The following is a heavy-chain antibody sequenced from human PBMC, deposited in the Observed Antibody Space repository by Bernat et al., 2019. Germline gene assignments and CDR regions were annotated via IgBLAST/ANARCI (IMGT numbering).Heavy chain of an antibody. Sequence: QVQLQQWGAGLLKPSETLSLTCAVYGGSFSGYYWSWIRQPPGKGLEWIGEINHSGSTNYNPSLKSRVTISVDRSKNQFSLKLSSVTAADTAVYYCARKTGGNAPDFDYWGQGTLVTVSS. J-gene: IGHJ4*02. CDR2: INHSGST. V-gene: IGHV4-34*01. CDR3: ARKTGGNAPDFDY. D-gene: IGHD7-27*01. CDR1: GGSFSGYY.